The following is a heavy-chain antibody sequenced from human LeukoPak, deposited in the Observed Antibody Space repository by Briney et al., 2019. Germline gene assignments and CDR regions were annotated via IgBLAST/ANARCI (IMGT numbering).Heavy chain of an antibody. Sequence: SETLSLTCTVSGSSISSYYWSWIRQSPGKGLECIGYIHYTGSTYYNPSLKSRVTISVETSKNQFSLKLKSVTAADTAVYYCARGGYYGSGNDFRFDPWGQGTLVTVSS. V-gene: IGHV4-59*01. CDR3: ARGGYYGSGNDFRFDP. CDR2: IHYTGST. J-gene: IGHJ5*02. D-gene: IGHD3-10*01. CDR1: GSSISSYY.